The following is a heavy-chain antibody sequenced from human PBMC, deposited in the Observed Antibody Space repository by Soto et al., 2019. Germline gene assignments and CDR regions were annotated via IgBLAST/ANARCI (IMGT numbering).Heavy chain of an antibody. CDR3: ARLSIFNWFDP. Sequence: SETLSLTCTVSGGSISISSYYLGWIRQPPGKGLEWIGSIYYSGSTYYNPSLKSRVTISVDTSKNQFSLKLSSVTAADTAVYYCARLSIFNWFDPWGQGILVTVSS. D-gene: IGHD2-21*01. CDR1: GGSISISSYY. V-gene: IGHV4-39*01. CDR2: IYYSGST. J-gene: IGHJ5*02.